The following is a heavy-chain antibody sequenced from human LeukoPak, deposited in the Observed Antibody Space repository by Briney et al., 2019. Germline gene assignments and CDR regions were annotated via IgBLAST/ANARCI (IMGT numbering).Heavy chain of an antibody. CDR2: ISAYNGNT. CDR3: ARGPRVIVMGRHDAFDI. D-gene: IGHD3-16*02. CDR1: GYTFTRYG. V-gene: IGHV1-18*01. Sequence: GASVKVSCKASGYTFTRYGMSWVRQAPGQGLEWMGWISAYNGNTNYAQKLQGRVTMTTDTSTSTAYMELRSLRSDDPAVYYCARGPRVIVMGRHDAFDIWGQGTMVTVSS. J-gene: IGHJ3*02.